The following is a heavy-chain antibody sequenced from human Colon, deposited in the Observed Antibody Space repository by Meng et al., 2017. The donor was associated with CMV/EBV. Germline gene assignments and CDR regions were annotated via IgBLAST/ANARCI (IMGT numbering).Heavy chain of an antibody. CDR1: GGSISSPSYY. D-gene: IGHD6-13*01. Sequence: QVHLQESRPRLVKPAEPLSLPCTVSGGSISSPSYYWAWVRQPPGKGLEWIGSIYYTGGTFYSPSLKSRVTISIDTSKNHFSLKLNSVTAADTAMYYCTRETGGSSLAYWGQGILVTVSS. V-gene: IGHV4-39*02. CDR2: IYYTGGT. J-gene: IGHJ4*02. CDR3: TRETGGSSLAY.